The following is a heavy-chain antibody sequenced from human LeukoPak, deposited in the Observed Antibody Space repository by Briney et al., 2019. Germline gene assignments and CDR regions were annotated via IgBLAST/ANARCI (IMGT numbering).Heavy chain of an antibody. CDR2: ITSSSSII. CDR3: TRDLFNAFDI. J-gene: IGHJ3*02. V-gene: IGHV3-48*02. Sequence: GGCLRLSCAASGFTFNSYSMNWVRQAPGKGLEWLSFITSSSSIIYYADSVKGRFTISRDNAKKSLYLQMNSLRDEDTAVYYCTRDLFNAFDIRGQGTMVTVSS. CDR1: GFTFNSYS. D-gene: IGHD2-21*01.